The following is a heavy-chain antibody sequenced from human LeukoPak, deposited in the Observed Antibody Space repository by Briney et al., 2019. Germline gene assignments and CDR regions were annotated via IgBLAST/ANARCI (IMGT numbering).Heavy chain of an antibody. CDR2: ISYDGSNK. CDR3: ARGKWELLY. J-gene: IGHJ4*02. V-gene: IGHV3-30*03. Sequence: PGGSLRLSCAASGFTFSSNSMNWVRQAPGKGLEWVAVISYDGSNKYYADSVKGRFTISRDNSKNTLYVQMNSLRAEDTAVYYCARGKWELLYWGQGTLVTVSS. D-gene: IGHD1-26*01. CDR1: GFTFSSNS.